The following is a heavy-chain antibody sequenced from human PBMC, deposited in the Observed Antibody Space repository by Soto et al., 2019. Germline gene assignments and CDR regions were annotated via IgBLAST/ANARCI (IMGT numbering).Heavy chain of an antibody. Sequence: EVQLVESGGGLVQPGRSLRLSCAASGFTFDDYAMHWVRQAPGKGLEWVSGISWNSGSIGYADSVKGRFTISRDNAKNSLYLQMNSLRAEDTALYYCAKDFRGINAGRVGARAFDIWGQGTMVTVSS. D-gene: IGHD1-26*01. J-gene: IGHJ3*02. V-gene: IGHV3-9*01. CDR3: AKDFRGINAGRVGARAFDI. CDR2: ISWNSGSI. CDR1: GFTFDDYA.